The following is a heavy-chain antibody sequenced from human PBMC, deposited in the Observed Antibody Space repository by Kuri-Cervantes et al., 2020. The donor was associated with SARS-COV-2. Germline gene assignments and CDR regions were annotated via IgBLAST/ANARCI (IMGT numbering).Heavy chain of an antibody. Sequence: SVKVSCKASGYTFTSYYMHWVRQAPGQGLEWMGGIIRIFDSANYAQKFQGRVTITADESTSTTYMELSSMRSEDTAVYYCARVNIARAGGVDYWGQGTLVTVSS. V-gene: IGHV1-69*13. CDR3: ARVNIARAGGVDY. CDR1: GYTFTSYY. D-gene: IGHD6-13*01. J-gene: IGHJ4*02. CDR2: IIRIFDSA.